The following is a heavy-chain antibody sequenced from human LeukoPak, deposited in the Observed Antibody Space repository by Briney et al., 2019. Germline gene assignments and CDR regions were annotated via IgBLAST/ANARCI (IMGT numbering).Heavy chain of an antibody. CDR3: ARHVTTYSPFDP. Sequence: SETLSLTGTISGGSISSYYWSWIRQPPGKGLEWIGYIYTSGSTNYNPSLNSRVTILVDTSKNQISLKLSSVTAADTAVYYCARHVTTYSPFDPWGQGTLVTVSS. V-gene: IGHV4-4*09. D-gene: IGHD2-15*01. CDR1: GGSISSYY. CDR2: IYTSGST. J-gene: IGHJ5*02.